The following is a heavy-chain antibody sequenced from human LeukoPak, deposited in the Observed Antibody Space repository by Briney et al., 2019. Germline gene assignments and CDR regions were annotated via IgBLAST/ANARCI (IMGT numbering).Heavy chain of an antibody. CDR3: ARDSPLLLYQARYLDY. CDR2: INHSGST. V-gene: IGHV4-34*01. CDR1: GGSFSGYY. J-gene: IGHJ4*02. D-gene: IGHD2-2*02. Sequence: SETLSLTCAVYGGSFSGYYWSWIRQPPGKGLEWIGEINHSGSTNYNPSLKSRVTISVDTSKNQFSLKLSSVTAADTAVYYCARDSPLLLYQARYLDYWGQGTLVTVSS.